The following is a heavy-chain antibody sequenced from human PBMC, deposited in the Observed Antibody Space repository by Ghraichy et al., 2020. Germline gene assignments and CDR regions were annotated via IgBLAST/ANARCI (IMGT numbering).Heavy chain of an antibody. J-gene: IGHJ6*02. CDR3: TRQCGQHYYYGMDV. D-gene: IGHD6-25*01. Sequence: GESLNISCAASGFTFSGSAMHWVRQASGKGLEWVGTIRSKAYSYATTYAAPVKGRFTISRDDSKNTAYLQMNSLKTEDTAVYYCTRQCGQHYYYGMDVWGQGTTVTVSS. V-gene: IGHV3-73*01. CDR1: GFTFSGSA. CDR2: IRSKAYSYAT.